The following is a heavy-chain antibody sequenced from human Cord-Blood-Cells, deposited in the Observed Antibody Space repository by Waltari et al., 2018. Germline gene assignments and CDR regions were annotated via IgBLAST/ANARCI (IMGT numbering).Heavy chain of an antibody. CDR3: ASADAMGAFDI. CDR1: GYSTSSGYY. Sequence: QVQLQESGPGLVKPSETLSLTCAVSGYSTSSGYYWGWIRQPPGKGLEWIGSIYQSGSTYYNPSLKSRVTISVDTAKNQFSLKLSSVTAADTAVYYCASADAMGAFDIWGQGTMVTVSS. J-gene: IGHJ3*02. V-gene: IGHV4-38-2*01. D-gene: IGHD2-2*01. CDR2: IYQSGST.